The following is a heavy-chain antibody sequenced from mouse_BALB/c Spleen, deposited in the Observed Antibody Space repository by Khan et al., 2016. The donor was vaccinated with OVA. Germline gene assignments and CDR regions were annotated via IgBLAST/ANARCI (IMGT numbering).Heavy chain of an antibody. CDR3: ARCLMEAMDY. V-gene: IGHV1-61*01. CDR2: IDPSDSET. CDR1: AYIFTDYW. Sequence: QVQLQQPGAELVRPGASVKLSRKASAYIFTDYWMNWVKQRPGQGLEWIGMIDPSDSETHYNQIFKDKATLTVDKSSSTAYMQLSSLTSEDSAVYYCARCLMEAMDYWGQGTSVTVSS. J-gene: IGHJ4*01.